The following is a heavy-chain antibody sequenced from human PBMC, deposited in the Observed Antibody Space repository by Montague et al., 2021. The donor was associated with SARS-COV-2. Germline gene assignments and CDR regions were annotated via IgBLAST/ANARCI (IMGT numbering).Heavy chain of an antibody. CDR3: ARDLGLVPAMVYYYHYGMDV. V-gene: IGHV3-48*02. J-gene: IGHJ6*02. D-gene: IGHD5-18*01. CDR2: ISTSSSTI. CDR1: GFTFSSYS. Sequence: SLRLSCAASGFTFSSYSMNWVRQAPGKGLEWVSYISTSSSTIYYADSVKGRFTISRDNAKNSLYLQMNSLRDEDTAVYYCARDLGLVPAMVYYYHYGMDVWGQGTTVTVSS.